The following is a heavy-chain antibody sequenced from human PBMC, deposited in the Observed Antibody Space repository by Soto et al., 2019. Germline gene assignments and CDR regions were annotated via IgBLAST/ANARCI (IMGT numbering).Heavy chain of an antibody. CDR2: IYHSGST. Sequence: PSETLSLTCTVSGGSISSGGYSWSWIRQPPGKGLEWIGYIYHSGSTYYNPSLKSRVTILVGTSRNHFSLNLNSMTVADAAVYYCARWVEVSLDYFDSWGQGIPVTVSS. CDR3: ARWVEVSLDYFDS. CDR1: GGSISSGGYS. J-gene: IGHJ4*02. D-gene: IGHD1-1*01. V-gene: IGHV4-30-2*01.